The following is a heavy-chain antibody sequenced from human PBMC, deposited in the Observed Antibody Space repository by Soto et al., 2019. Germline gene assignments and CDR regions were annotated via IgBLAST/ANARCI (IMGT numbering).Heavy chain of an antibody. J-gene: IGHJ6*02. V-gene: IGHV1-8*01. CDR3: ARGGKYSSGWYRVLYYYYYGMDV. Sequence: ASVKVSCKASGYTFTSYDINWVRQATGQGLEWMGWMNPNSGNTGYAQKFQGRVTMTRNTSISTAYMELSSLRSEDTAVYYCARGGKYSSGWYRVLYYYYYGMDVCGQGPTVTVYS. CDR1: GYTFTSYD. D-gene: IGHD6-19*01. CDR2: MNPNSGNT.